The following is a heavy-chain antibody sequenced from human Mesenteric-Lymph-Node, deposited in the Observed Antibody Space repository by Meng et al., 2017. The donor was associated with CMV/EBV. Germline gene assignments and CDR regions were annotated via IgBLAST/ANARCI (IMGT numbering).Heavy chain of an antibody. CDR1: GFTFSSYW. CDR2: IKEDGSEK. CDR3: ARAAAGTFDY. V-gene: IGHV3-7*01. J-gene: IGHJ4*02. D-gene: IGHD6-13*01. Sequence: GESLKISCAASGFTFSSYWMSWVRQATGKGLEWVANIKEDGSEKYYVDSVKGRFTISRDNAKNALYLQMNSLRAEDTAVYYCARAAAGTFDYWGQGTLVTVSS.